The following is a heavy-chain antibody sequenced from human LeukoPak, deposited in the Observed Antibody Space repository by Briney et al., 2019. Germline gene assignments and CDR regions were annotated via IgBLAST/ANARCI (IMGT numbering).Heavy chain of an antibody. V-gene: IGHV4-30-2*01. CDR2: VYHSGST. CDR3: ARGVEYSSSFTQVNPLKFDY. CDR1: GGSISSGGYC. Sequence: SETLSLTCTASGGSISSGGYCWSWIRQPPGKGLGWIGYVYHSGSTYYNRSLTSRVTISVARSKTKFSLKLRSVTAADTDVSYCARGVEYSSSFTQVNPLKFDYWGQGTLVTVSS. D-gene: IGHD6-6*01. J-gene: IGHJ4*02.